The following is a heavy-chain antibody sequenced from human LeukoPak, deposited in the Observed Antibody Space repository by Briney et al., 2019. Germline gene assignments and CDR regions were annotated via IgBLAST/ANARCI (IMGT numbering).Heavy chain of an antibody. CDR2: ISVNGGDT. V-gene: IGHV3-23*01. Sequence: GGSLRLSCAASGFTFSTYAMSWVRQAPGKGLEWVSPISVNGGDTFYPDSVKGRFIISRDNSKNTLYLQMNSLRAEDTAVYYCARGQNTAMVQFDYWGQGTLVTVSS. D-gene: IGHD5-18*01. CDR3: ARGQNTAMVQFDY. CDR1: GFTFSTYA. J-gene: IGHJ4*02.